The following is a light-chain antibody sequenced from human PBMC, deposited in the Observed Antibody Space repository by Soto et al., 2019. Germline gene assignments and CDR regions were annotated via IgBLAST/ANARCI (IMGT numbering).Light chain of an antibody. J-gene: IGKJ5*01. CDR1: QSISNW. CDR3: QQYNNWPT. CDR2: FAS. Sequence: DIQMTQSPSTLSASVGDRVTITCRASQSISNWLAWYQQKPGKAPNILIYFASTLQSGVPSRFSGSGSGTEFTLTISSLQSEDFAVYYCQQYNNWPTFGQGTRLEIK. V-gene: IGKV1-5*03.